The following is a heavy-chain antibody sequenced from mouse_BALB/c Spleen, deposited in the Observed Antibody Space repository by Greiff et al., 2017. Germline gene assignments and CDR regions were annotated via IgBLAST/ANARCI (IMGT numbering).Heavy chain of an antibody. Sequence: QVTLKVSGPGILQPSQTLSLTCSFSGFSLSTSGMGVSWIRQPSGKGLEWLAHIYWDDDKRYNPSLKSRLTISKDTSRNQVFLKSTSVDTADTATYYCARRARGGQDYAMDDWGQGTSVTVSS. J-gene: IGHJ4*01. CDR1: GFSLSTSGMG. D-gene: IGHD3-3*01. CDR3: ARRARGGQDYAMDD. V-gene: IGHV8-12*01. CDR2: IYWDDDK.